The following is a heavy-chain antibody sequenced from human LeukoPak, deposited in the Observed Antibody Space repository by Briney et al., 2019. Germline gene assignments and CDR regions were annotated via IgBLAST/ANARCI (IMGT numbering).Heavy chain of an antibody. V-gene: IGHV3-11*04. CDR3: ARDHGMDV. J-gene: IGHJ6*02. CDR1: GFTFSSYA. Sequence: GGSLRLSCAASGFTFSSYAMSWIRQAPGKGLEWVSYISSSGNTIYYADSVKGRFTISRDNAKNSLYLQMNSLRAGDTAVYYCARDHGMDVWGQGTTVTVSS. CDR2: ISSSGNTI.